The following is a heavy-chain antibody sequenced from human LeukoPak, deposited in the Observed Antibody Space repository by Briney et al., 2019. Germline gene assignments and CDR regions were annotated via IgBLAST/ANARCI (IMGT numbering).Heavy chain of an antibody. CDR2: IIPIFGIA. CDR3: ARDMDCSGGSCYYFDY. D-gene: IGHD2-15*01. V-gene: IGHV1-69*04. CDR1: GGTFSSYA. Sequence: GASAKVSCKASGGTFSSYAISWVRQAPGQGLEWMGRIIPIFGIANYAQKFQGRVTITADKSTSTAYMELSSLRSEDTAVYYCARDMDCSGGSCYYFDYWGQGTLVTVSS. J-gene: IGHJ4*02.